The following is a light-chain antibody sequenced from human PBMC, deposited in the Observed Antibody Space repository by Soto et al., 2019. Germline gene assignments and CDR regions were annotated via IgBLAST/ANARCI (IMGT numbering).Light chain of an antibody. V-gene: IGKV3-11*01. CDR3: QQRRNWL. Sequence: EIVFAQSPGTLSLSPGERATLSCRASQSVHSNFLAWYQHKPGQAPRLLIYGASNRATGIPASFSGGGSATEVTLTISSLEPEDLAVYYCQQRRNWLFGPGTKVDL. CDR1: QSVHSNF. CDR2: GAS. J-gene: IGKJ3*01.